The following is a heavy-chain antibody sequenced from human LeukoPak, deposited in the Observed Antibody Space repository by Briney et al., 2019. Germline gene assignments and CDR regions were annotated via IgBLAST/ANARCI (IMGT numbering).Heavy chain of an antibody. D-gene: IGHD2-2*01. CDR2: TYYRSKWYN. CDR3: ARDPRYCSSTSCYSGGSGSNGFDY. CDR1: GDSVSSNSAA. V-gene: IGHV6-1*01. J-gene: IGHJ4*02. Sequence: PSQTLSLTCATSGDSVSSNSAAWNWIRQSPSRGLEWLGRTYYRSKWYNDYAVSVKSRITINPDTSKNQFSLQLNSVTPEDTAVYCCARDPRYCSSTSCYSGGSGSNGFDYWGQGTLVTVSS.